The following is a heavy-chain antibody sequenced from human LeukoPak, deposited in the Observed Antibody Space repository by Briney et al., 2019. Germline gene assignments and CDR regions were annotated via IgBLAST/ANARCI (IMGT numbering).Heavy chain of an antibody. J-gene: IGHJ6*03. D-gene: IGHD6-13*01. CDR1: GFTFSSYA. Sequence: GGSLRLSCVASGFTFSSYAMHWVRQAPGKGLEWVSSISSSSSYIYYADSVKGRFTISRDNAKNSLYLQMNSLRAEDTAVYYCARGYSSSWHHYYYYMDVWGKGTTVTVSS. CDR3: ARGYSSSWHHYYYYMDV. CDR2: ISSSSSYI. V-gene: IGHV3-21*01.